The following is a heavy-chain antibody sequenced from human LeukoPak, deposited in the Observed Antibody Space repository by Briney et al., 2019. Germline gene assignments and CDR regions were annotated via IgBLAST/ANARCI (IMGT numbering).Heavy chain of an antibody. D-gene: IGHD4-17*01. J-gene: IGHJ5*02. CDR2: ISSSSSYI. CDR1: GFTFSSYS. CDR3: ARGRLDYGDYLNWFDP. V-gene: IGHV3-21*01. Sequence: GGSLRLSCAASGFTFSSYSMNSVRQAPGKGLEWVSSISSSSSYIYYADSVKGRFTISRDNAKNSLYLQMNSLRAEDTAVYYCARGRLDYGDYLNWFDPWGQGTLVTVSS.